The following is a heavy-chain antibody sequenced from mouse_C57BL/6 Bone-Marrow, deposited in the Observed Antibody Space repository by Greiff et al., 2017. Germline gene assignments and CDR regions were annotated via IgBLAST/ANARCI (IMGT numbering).Heavy chain of an antibody. J-gene: IGHJ4*01. CDR3: ARSYDYDDYTMDY. Sequence: QVQLQQPGAELVKPGASVKLSCKASGYTFTNYWMHWVKQRPGQGLEWIGMMHPNGGSPDYNEKFKSEATLRVDKSSRTAYIALSSLTSEDSAVYYCARSYDYDDYTMDYWGQGTSVTVSS. D-gene: IGHD2-4*01. CDR2: MHPNGGSP. V-gene: IGHV1-64*01. CDR1: GYTFTNYW.